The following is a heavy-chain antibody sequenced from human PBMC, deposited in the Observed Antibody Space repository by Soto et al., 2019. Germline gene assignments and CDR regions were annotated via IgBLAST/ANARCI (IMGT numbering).Heavy chain of an antibody. CDR2: IRSKANSYAT. Sequence: PGGSLRLSCAASGFTFSGSAMHWVRQASGKGLEWVGRIRSKANSYATAYAASVKGRFTISRDDSKNTAYLQMNSLKTEDTAVYYCTRHGDGYNLRAWFDPWGQGTLVTVSS. D-gene: IGHD5-12*01. J-gene: IGHJ5*02. CDR1: GFTFSGSA. V-gene: IGHV3-73*01. CDR3: TRHGDGYNLRAWFDP.